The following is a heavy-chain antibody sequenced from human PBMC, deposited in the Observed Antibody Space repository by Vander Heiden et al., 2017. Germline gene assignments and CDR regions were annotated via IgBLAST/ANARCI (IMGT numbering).Heavy chain of an antibody. Sequence: QVQLVQSGAEVKKPGASVKVSCKASGYTFTSHVINWVRQATGQGLEWMGWMNPNSGNTGYTQKFQGRVTMTRNTSISTAYMELSSLRSEDTAVYFCARGRRAAAGTDYWGQGTLVTVSS. CDR3: ARGRRAAAGTDY. CDR2: MNPNSGNT. CDR1: GYTFTSHV. V-gene: IGHV1-8*01. J-gene: IGHJ4*02. D-gene: IGHD6-13*01.